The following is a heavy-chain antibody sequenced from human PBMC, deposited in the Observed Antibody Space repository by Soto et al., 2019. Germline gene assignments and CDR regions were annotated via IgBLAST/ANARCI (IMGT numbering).Heavy chain of an antibody. Sequence: ASVKVSCKASGYTFTSYDINWVRQATGQGLEWMGWMNPNSGNTGYAQKFQGRVTMTRNTSISTAYMELSSLRSEDTAVYYCARVPNSYYYGSGSYLGVSAFDIWGQGTMVTVSS. D-gene: IGHD3-10*01. J-gene: IGHJ3*02. CDR2: MNPNSGNT. V-gene: IGHV1-8*01. CDR3: ARVPNSYYYGSGSYLGVSAFDI. CDR1: GYTFTSYD.